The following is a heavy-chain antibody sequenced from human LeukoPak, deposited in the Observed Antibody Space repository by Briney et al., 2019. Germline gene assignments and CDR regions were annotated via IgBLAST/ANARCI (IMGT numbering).Heavy chain of an antibody. V-gene: IGHV4-59*08. J-gene: IGHJ3*02. Sequence: SETLSLTCTVSGGSISSYYWSWIRQPPGKGLEWIGYIYYSGCTNYNPSLKSRVTISVDTSKNQFSLKLSSVTAADTAVYYCATLELRLAAFDIWGQGTMVTVSS. CDR2: IYYSGCT. CDR1: GGSISSYY. D-gene: IGHD1-7*01. CDR3: ATLELRLAAFDI.